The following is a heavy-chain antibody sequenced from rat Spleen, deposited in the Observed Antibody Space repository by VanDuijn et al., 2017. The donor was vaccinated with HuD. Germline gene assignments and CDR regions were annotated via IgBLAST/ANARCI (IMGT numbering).Heavy chain of an antibody. J-gene: IGHJ2*01. CDR2: ISYDGSST. CDR3: TLGSHYFDVTYYYEY. CDR1: GFTFSNYY. V-gene: IGHV5-29*01. Sequence: EVQLVESGGGLVQPGRSLKLSCAASGFTFSNYYMAWVRQAPTKGLEWVATISYDGSSTYYRDSVKGRFTVSRDDARSTLYLHMDSLRSEDTATYFCTLGSHYFDVTYYYEYWGQGVMVTVSS. D-gene: IGHD1-12*01.